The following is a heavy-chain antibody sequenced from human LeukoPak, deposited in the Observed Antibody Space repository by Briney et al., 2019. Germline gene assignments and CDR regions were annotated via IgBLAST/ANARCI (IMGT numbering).Heavy chain of an antibody. Sequence: PGGSLRLSCAASGFTFSSYWMSWVRQAPGKGLEWVANIKQDGSEKYYVDSVKGRLTISRDNAKNSLYLQMNSLRAEDTAVYYCARDARSSGWYYYYMDVWGKGTTVTVSS. V-gene: IGHV3-7*01. D-gene: IGHD6-19*01. CDR2: IKQDGSEK. CDR1: GFTFSSYW. J-gene: IGHJ6*03. CDR3: ARDARSSGWYYYYMDV.